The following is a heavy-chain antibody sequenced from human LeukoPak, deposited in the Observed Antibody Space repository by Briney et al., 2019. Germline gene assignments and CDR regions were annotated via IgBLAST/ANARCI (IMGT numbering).Heavy chain of an antibody. CDR2: IYYSGST. CDR3: ARALIAVAGIWFDP. V-gene: IGHV4-39*01. CDR1: GGSISSSSYY. D-gene: IGHD6-19*01. Sequence: PSETLSLTCTVSGGSISSSSYYWGWIRQPPGKGLEWIGSIYYSGSTYYNPSLKSRVTISVDTSKNQFSLKLSSVTAADTAVYYCARALIAVAGIWFDPWGQGTLVTVSS. J-gene: IGHJ5*02.